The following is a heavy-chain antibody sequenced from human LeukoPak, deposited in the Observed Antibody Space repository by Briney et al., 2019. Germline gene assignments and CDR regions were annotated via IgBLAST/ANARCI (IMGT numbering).Heavy chain of an antibody. D-gene: IGHD3-22*01. CDR1: GGSIRSTNYY. CDR3: TRANYYDSTGYLPVVYPSDY. J-gene: IGHJ4*02. CDR2: IYHSGST. V-gene: IGHV4-31*03. Sequence: PSETLSLTCTVSGGSIRSTNYYWSWIRQDPAKGLEWIGYIYHSGSTYYNPALKSRVTISLDTSKNQFSLKLRPVTAADTAVYYCTRANYYDSTGYLPVVYPSDYWGQGTLVTVSS.